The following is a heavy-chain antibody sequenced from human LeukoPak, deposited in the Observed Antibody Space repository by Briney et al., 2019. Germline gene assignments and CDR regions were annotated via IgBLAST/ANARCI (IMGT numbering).Heavy chain of an antibody. CDR2: ISYDGSNK. J-gene: IGHJ3*02. CDR1: GFTFSSYG. D-gene: IGHD3-22*01. Sequence: GGSPRLSCAASGFTFSSYGMHWVRQAPGKGLEWVAAISYDGSNKYYADSVKGRFTISRDNSKNTLYLQMNSLRAEDTAVYYCAKGEYYYDPADAFDIWGQGTMVTVSS. CDR3: AKGEYYYDPADAFDI. V-gene: IGHV3-30*18.